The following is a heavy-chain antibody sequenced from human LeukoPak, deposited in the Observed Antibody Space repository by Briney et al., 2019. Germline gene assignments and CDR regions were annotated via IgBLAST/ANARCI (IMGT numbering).Heavy chain of an antibody. Sequence: ASVKVSCKASGYTFTGYGISWVRQAPGQGLEWMGWISAYNGNTNYAQKLQGRVTMTTDTSTSTAYMELRSLRSDDTAVYYCARDLVVVAATSPFDPWGQGTLVTVSS. J-gene: IGHJ5*02. CDR1: GYTFTGYG. D-gene: IGHD2-15*01. CDR3: ARDLVVVAATSPFDP. CDR2: ISAYNGNT. V-gene: IGHV1-18*04.